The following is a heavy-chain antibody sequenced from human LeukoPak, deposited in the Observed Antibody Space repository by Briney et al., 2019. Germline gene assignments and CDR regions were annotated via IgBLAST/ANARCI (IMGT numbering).Heavy chain of an antibody. D-gene: IGHD3-10*01. J-gene: IGHJ6*02. V-gene: IGHV3-30*18. CDR3: TKAAAGSGDYGTDV. CDR1: GFSFINYG. Sequence: GGSLRLSCAASGFSFINYGMHWVRQAPGKGLEWVASISHDGSNYYYADSVKGRFTISRDNSRNTLYLQMNSLKVEDTAVFYCTKAAAGSGDYGTDVWGQGTTVTV. CDR2: ISHDGSNY.